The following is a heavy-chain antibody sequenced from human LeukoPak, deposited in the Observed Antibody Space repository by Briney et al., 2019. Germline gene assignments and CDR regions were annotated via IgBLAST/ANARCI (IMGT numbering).Heavy chain of an antibody. CDR3: AKHRGYSYGSLGMDV. CDR1: RFTFSSYG. J-gene: IGHJ6*02. CDR2: ISYDGSNK. V-gene: IGHV3-30*18. Sequence: GRSLRLSCAASRFTFSSYGMHWVRQAPGKGLEWVAVISYDGSNKYYADSVKGRFTISRDNSKNTLYLQVNSLRAEDTAVYYCAKHRGYSYGSLGMDVWGQGTTVTVSS. D-gene: IGHD5-18*01.